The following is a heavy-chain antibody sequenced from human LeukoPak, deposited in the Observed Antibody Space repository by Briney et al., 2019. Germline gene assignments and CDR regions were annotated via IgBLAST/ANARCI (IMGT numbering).Heavy chain of an antibody. V-gene: IGHV4-39*07. CDR1: GGSITSSNYY. CDR3: ARGRGQWYSSSWYL. D-gene: IGHD6-13*01. CDR2: VYYNGNT. J-gene: IGHJ5*02. Sequence: SSETLSLTCSVSGGSITSSNYYWGWIRQPPGKGLEWIANVYYNGNTYYSPSLKSRITISVDVSKNQFSLKVTSVTAADTAVYYCARGRGQWYSSSWYLWGQGTLVTVSS.